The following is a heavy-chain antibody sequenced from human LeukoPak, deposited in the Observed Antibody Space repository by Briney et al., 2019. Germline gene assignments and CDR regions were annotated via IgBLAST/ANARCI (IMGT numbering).Heavy chain of an antibody. CDR3: ARGPRGYCNNGVCYTGDY. J-gene: IGHJ4*02. Sequence: ASVKVSCKASGYTFTSYGISWVRQAPGQGLEWMGWISAYNGNTNYAQKLQGRVTMTTDTSTSTAYMELRSLRSDDTAVYYCARGPRGYCNNGVCYTGDYWGQGTLVTVSS. V-gene: IGHV1-18*01. CDR1: GYTFTSYG. D-gene: IGHD2-8*01. CDR2: ISAYNGNT.